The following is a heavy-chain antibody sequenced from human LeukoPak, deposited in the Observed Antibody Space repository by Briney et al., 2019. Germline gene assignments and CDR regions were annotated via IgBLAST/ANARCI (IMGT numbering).Heavy chain of an antibody. D-gene: IGHD6-19*01. CDR3: ARDLGPKQWLVPFDY. CDR1: GGSISSGSYY. Sequence: PSQTLSLTCTVSGGSISSGSYYWSWIRQPAGKGLEWIGRIYTSGSTYYNPSLKSRVTISVDTSKNQFSLKLSSVTAADTAVYYCARDLGPKQWLVPFDYWGQGTLVAVSS. J-gene: IGHJ4*02. V-gene: IGHV4-61*02. CDR2: IYTSGST.